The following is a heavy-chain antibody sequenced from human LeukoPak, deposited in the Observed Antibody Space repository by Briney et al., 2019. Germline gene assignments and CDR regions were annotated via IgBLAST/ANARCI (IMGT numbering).Heavy chain of an antibody. CDR1: GFTFDDYA. Sequence: PGRFLRLSCAASGFTFDDYAMHWVRHAPGKGLEWVSGISWNSGSIGYADSVKGRFTISRDNAKNSLYLQMNSLRAEDTALYYCAKANSSGWYGVGAFDIWGQGTMVTVSS. D-gene: IGHD6-19*01. V-gene: IGHV3-9*01. CDR3: AKANSSGWYGVGAFDI. J-gene: IGHJ3*02. CDR2: ISWNSGSI.